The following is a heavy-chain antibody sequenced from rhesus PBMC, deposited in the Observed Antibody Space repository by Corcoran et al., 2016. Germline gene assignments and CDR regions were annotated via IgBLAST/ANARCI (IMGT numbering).Heavy chain of an antibody. V-gene: IGHV1-111*02. Sequence: EVQLMQSGAEVKKPGASVKISCKASGYTFTDYYLHWVRQAPGKGLEWKGRVDPEDGEVVHAQKFQDRVTLTADTSTDTAYIELSSLRSEDTAVYYCAIGIIVGRDYWGQGVLVTVSS. D-gene: IGHD6-13*01. CDR3: AIGIIVGRDY. CDR1: GYTFTDYY. CDR2: VDPEDGEV. J-gene: IGHJ4*01.